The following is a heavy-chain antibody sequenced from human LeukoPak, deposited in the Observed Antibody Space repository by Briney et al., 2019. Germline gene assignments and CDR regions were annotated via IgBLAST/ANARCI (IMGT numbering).Heavy chain of an antibody. CDR2: MNPNSGNT. J-gene: IGHJ4*02. V-gene: IGHV1-8*03. D-gene: IGHD1-26*01. CDR3: ARLGMNLWDRIVGATGFDY. Sequence: ASVKVSCKASGYTFTSYDINWVRQATGQGLEWMGWMNPNSGNTGYAQKFQGRVTITRNTSISTAYMELSSLRSEDTAVYYCARLGMNLWDRIVGATGFDYWGQGTLVTVSS. CDR1: GYTFTSYD.